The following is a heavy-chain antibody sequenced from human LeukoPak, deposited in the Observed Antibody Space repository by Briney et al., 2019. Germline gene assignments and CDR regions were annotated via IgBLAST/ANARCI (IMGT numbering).Heavy chain of an antibody. CDR2: INHSGST. CDR3: ARESPYCSSTSCHVDY. Sequence: SETLSLTCAVYGGSFSGYCWSWIRQPPGKGLEWIGEINHSGSTNYNPSLKSRVTISVDTSKNQFSLKLSSVTAADTAVYYCARESPYCSSTSCHVDYWGQGTLVTVSS. CDR1: GGSFSGYC. D-gene: IGHD2-2*01. V-gene: IGHV4-34*01. J-gene: IGHJ4*02.